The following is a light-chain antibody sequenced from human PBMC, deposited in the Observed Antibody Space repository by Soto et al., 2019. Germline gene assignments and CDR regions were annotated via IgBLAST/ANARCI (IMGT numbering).Light chain of an antibody. CDR1: QSISSY. J-gene: IGKJ3*01. CDR2: AAS. CDR3: QQSYSTLCN. V-gene: IGKV1-39*01. Sequence: DIQMTQSPSSLSASVGDRVTITCRASQSISSYLNWYQQKPGKAPKLLIYAASSLQSGVPSRFSGSGSGTDFTLTISSLQPEDFATDYCQQSYSTLCNFGPGTKVDIK.